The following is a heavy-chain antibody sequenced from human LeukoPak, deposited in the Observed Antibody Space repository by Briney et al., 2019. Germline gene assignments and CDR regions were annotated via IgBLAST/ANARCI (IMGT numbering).Heavy chain of an antibody. Sequence: GSSVKVSCKASGGTFTSYYMHWVRQAPGQGLEWMGIINPSGGSTSYAQKFQGRVTMTRDTSTSTVYMELSSLRSEDTAVYYCATGASGVTFDIWGQGTMVTVSS. CDR3: ATGASGVTFDI. CDR1: GGTFTSYY. J-gene: IGHJ3*02. V-gene: IGHV1-46*03. D-gene: IGHD3-16*02. CDR2: INPSGGST.